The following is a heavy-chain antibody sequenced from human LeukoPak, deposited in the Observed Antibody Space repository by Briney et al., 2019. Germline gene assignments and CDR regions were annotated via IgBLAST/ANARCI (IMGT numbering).Heavy chain of an antibody. CDR3: ARGPYSYDSSGAFDI. J-gene: IGHJ3*02. Sequence: TLSLTCTVSGDSISSGDYYWSWIRPPAGKGLEWIGRISSSGSTNYNPSLKSRVTISVDTSKNQFSLKLSSVTAADTAVYFCARGPYSYDSSGAFDIWGQGTMVTVSS. D-gene: IGHD3-22*01. V-gene: IGHV4-61*02. CDR2: ISSSGST. CDR1: GDSISSGDYY.